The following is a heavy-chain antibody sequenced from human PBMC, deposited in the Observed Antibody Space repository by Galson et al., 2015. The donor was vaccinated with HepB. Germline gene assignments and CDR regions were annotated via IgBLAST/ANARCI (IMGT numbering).Heavy chain of an antibody. CDR2: IYYSGST. CDR1: ADSLSGYY. J-gene: IGHJ2*01. D-gene: IGHD6-13*01. Sequence: SETLSLTCTVSADSLSGYYWSWIRQPPGKGLEWLGSIYYSGSTKYNPSLKSRLTISIDMSKNQFSLKVNSVTAADTAVYYCAKSRSSSWPPNFDLWGRGTLVTVSS. V-gene: IGHV4-59*01. CDR3: AKSRSSSWPPNFDL.